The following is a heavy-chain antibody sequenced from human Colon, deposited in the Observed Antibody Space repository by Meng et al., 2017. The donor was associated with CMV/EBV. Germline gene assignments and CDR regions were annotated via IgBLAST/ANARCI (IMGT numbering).Heavy chain of an antibody. CDR2: ISSSSDI. CDR1: GFSFRSYG. V-gene: IGHV3-21*06. Sequence: GESLKISCVASGFSFRSYGMSWIRQAPGRGLEWVSFISSSSDISYADSVKGRFTIFRDSAQNLLYLEMIGLRVEDTAVYYCARVRLPGAYHDSDGSPIKNWFDPWGQGTLVTVSS. D-gene: IGHD3-22*01. J-gene: IGHJ5*02. CDR3: ARVRLPGAYHDSDGSPIKNWFDP.